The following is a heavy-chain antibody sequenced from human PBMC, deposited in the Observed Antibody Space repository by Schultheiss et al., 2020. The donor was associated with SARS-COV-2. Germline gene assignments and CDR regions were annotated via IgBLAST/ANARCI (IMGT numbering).Heavy chain of an antibody. CDR1: GFTFDDYA. Sequence: GESLKISCAASGFTFDDYAMHWVRQAPGKGLEWVSAISGSGGSTYYADSVKGRFTISRDNAKNSLYLQMNSLRAEDTAVYYCAKDLRTFDYGGNSWGQGTLVTVSS. D-gene: IGHD4-23*01. CDR2: ISGSGGST. J-gene: IGHJ4*02. V-gene: IGHV3-23*01. CDR3: AKDLRTFDYGGNS.